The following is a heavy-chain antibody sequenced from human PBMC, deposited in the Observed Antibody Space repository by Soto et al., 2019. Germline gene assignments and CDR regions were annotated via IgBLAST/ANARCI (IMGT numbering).Heavy chain of an antibody. V-gene: IGHV3-11*06. J-gene: IGHJ6*02. CDR2: ISSSSIST. D-gene: IGHD2-21*02. Sequence: QVQLVESGGGLVQPGGSLRLSCVASGFTFSDYFMSGIRQAPGKGPEWISHISSSSISTYYADSVKGRITFSRDNDKISQFLEMTSLTAEDTAIYYCAKNGDCSYYNAMDVWGQGTTVSVSS. CDR1: GFTFSDYF. CDR3: AKNGDCSYYNAMDV.